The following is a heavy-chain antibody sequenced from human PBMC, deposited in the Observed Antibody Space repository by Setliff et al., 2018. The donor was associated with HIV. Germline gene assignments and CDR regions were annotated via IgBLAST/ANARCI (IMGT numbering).Heavy chain of an antibody. CDR2: IRNDGSTT. D-gene: IGHD4-17*01. J-gene: IGHJ4*02. V-gene: IGHV3-33*01. CDR3: ARSPYGDYGLDY. CDR1: TFSSDG. Sequence: TFSSDGMHWVRQAPGKGLEWVGFIRNDGSTTDYADSVKGRFTISRDNSKNTLYLQMNTLRAEDTAVYFCARSPYGDYGLDYWGQGTLVTVSS.